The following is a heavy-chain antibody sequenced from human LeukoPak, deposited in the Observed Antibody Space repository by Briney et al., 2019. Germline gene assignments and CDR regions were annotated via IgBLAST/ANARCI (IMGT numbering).Heavy chain of an antibody. J-gene: IGHJ6*03. Sequence: ASVKVSCKASGYTFTSYGISWVRQAPGQGLEWMGWISAYNGNTNYVQKLQGRVTMTTDTSTSTAYMELRSLRSDDTAVYYCARGENYAFWRGHEGYMDVWGKGTTVTVSS. CDR2: ISAYNGNT. V-gene: IGHV1-18*01. CDR3: ARGENYAFWRGHEGYMDV. D-gene: IGHD3-3*01. CDR1: GYTFTSYG.